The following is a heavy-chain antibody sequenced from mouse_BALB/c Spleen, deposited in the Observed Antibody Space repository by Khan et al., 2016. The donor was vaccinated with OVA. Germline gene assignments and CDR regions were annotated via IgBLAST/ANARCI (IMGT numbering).Heavy chain of an antibody. CDR1: GYSFTGYF. Sequence: EVQLQESGPELVKPGASVKISCKASGYSFTGYFMNWVMQSHGKSLEWIERINPHIGETFYNQKFKDKATLTVDESSRTAHMELRSLASEDSAVYYCARKNGSDFDYWGQGTTLTVSS. CDR3: ARKNGSDFDY. CDR2: INPHIGET. V-gene: IGHV1-20*02. D-gene: IGHD1-1*01. J-gene: IGHJ2*01.